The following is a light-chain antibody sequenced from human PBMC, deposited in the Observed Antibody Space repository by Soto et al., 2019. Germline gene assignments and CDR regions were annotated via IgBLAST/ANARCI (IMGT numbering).Light chain of an antibody. CDR2: DAS. CDR3: QQRSNWPPT. J-gene: IGKJ4*01. V-gene: IGKV3-11*01. Sequence: EIVLTQSPATLSLSPGERATLSCRASQSVSSYLAWYQQKSGQAPRLLIFDASNRATGIPARFSGSGSETDFTLTTSSLEPEGFAVYYCQQRSNWPPTFGGGTKVEIK. CDR1: QSVSSY.